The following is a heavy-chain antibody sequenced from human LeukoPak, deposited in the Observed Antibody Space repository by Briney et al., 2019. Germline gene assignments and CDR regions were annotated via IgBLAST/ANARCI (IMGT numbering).Heavy chain of an antibody. CDR2: INPNTGGT. V-gene: IGHV1-2*02. Sequence: ASVKVSCKASGYTFTNYYIHWVRQAPGQGLEWMGWINPNTGGTNYAQKFQGRVTMTRDTSISTAYMELSRLRSDDTAVYYCAREDRHMNWFDPWGQGTLVTVSS. CDR3: AREDRHMNWFDP. CDR1: GYTFTNYY. J-gene: IGHJ5*02.